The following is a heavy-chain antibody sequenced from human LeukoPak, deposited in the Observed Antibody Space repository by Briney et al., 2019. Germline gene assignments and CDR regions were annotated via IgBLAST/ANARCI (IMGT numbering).Heavy chain of an antibody. CDR1: GFTFSSYS. CDR3: AKDLTYYYDSSGYY. D-gene: IGHD3-22*01. J-gene: IGHJ4*02. V-gene: IGHV3-30*02. Sequence: PGGSLRLSCAASGFTFSSYSMNWVRQAPGKGLEWVAFIRYDGSNKYYAGSVKGRFTISRDNSKNTLYLQMNSLRAEDTAVYYCAKDLTYYYDSSGYYWGQGTLVTVSS. CDR2: IRYDGSNK.